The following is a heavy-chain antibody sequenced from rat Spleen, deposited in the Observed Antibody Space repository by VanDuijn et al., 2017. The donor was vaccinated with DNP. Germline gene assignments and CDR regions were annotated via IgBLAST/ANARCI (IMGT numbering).Heavy chain of an antibody. V-gene: IGHV5-19*01. D-gene: IGHD1-11*01. CDR2: ISASGGST. Sequence: EVQLVESGGGLVQPGRSLKLSCAASGFTFSYYGMAWVRQAPKKGLEWVASISASGGSTSYRDSVKGRFTISRENAKSILYLQMDSLRSEDTATFYCTTDFERGYWGQGVMVTVSS. J-gene: IGHJ2*01. CDR3: TTDFERGY. CDR1: GFTFSYYG.